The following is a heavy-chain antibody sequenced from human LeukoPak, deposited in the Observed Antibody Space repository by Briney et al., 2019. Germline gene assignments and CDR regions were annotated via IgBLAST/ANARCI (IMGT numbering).Heavy chain of an antibody. Sequence: GGSLRLSCAASGFSVNAYAMTWVRQSPGKGLEWLSYISNGDSTIDYADSVKGRFSDSRDNAQNSLFLQMTSLRADDSAVYYCARVEWQLASPRFDPWGQGTLVTVSS. CDR1: GFSVNAYA. CDR2: ISNGDSTI. D-gene: IGHD6-6*01. V-gene: IGHV3-48*04. J-gene: IGHJ5*02. CDR3: ARVEWQLASPRFDP.